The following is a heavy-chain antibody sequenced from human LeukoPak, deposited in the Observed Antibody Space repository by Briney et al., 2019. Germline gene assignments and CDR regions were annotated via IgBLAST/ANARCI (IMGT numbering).Heavy chain of an antibody. Sequence: ASVNVSCKSSGYTFTGYYMHWVRRAPAQGLEWRVWINSNSGGTNYAQKFQGRVTMTRDTSLSTAYMELSRLRSDDTAVYYCARPDYYDSSGYPDYWGQGTLVTVSS. V-gene: IGHV1-2*02. CDR3: ARPDYYDSSGYPDY. J-gene: IGHJ4*02. CDR2: INSNSGGT. CDR1: GYTFTGYY. D-gene: IGHD3-22*01.